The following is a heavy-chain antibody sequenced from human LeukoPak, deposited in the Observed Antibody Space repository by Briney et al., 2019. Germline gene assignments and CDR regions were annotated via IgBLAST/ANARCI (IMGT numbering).Heavy chain of an antibody. D-gene: IGHD3-3*01. CDR3: ARDQAYYDFWSGSRWFDY. Sequence: ETLSLTCAVYGGSFSGYYWSWVRQAPGKGLEWDSAISGSGGSTYYADSVKGRFTISRDNSKNTLYLQMNSLRAEDTAVYYCARDQAYYDFWSGSRWFDYWGQGTLVTVSS. CDR2: ISGSGGST. J-gene: IGHJ4*02. V-gene: IGHV3-23*01. CDR1: GGSFSGYY.